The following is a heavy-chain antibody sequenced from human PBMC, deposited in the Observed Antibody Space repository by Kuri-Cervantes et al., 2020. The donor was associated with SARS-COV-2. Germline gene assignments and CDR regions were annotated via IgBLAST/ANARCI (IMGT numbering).Heavy chain of an antibody. J-gene: IGHJ3*02. CDR3: ARDQIARDFDAFDI. CDR1: GYTFTGYY. Sequence: ASVKVSCKASGYTFTGYYMHWVRQAPGQGLEWMGWISAYNGNTNYAQKLQGRVTMTTDTSTSTAYMELRSLRSEDTAVYYCARDQIARDFDAFDIWGQGTMVTVSS. V-gene: IGHV1-18*04. D-gene: IGHD5-24*01. CDR2: ISAYNGNT.